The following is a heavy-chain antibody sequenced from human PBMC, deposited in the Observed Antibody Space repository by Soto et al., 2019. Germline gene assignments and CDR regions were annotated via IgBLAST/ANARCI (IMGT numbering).Heavy chain of an antibody. CDR2: INAHNGNT. CDR1: GSTFPSST. V-gene: IGHV1-18*01. D-gene: IGHD4-17*01. J-gene: IGHJ4*02. Sequence: QVQLVQSGAEVKKPGASVKVSCKASGSTFPSSTVSWVRQAPGQGLEWMGWINAHNGNTKYAQKFQGRLTMTTDTSTGTGYMELRSLRSDDTAIYFCAIADYGDPDYWGQGTLATVSS. CDR3: AIADYGDPDY.